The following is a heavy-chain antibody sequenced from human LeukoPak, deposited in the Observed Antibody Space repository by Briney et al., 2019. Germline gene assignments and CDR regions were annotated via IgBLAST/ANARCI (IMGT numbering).Heavy chain of an antibody. D-gene: IGHD3-10*01. J-gene: IGHJ5*02. CDR2: IYTSGST. CDR3: ARSWAAGSGSYYP. Sequence: SQTLSLTCTVSGGSISSGSYYWSWIRQPAGKGLERIGRIYTSGSTNYNPSLKSRVTISVDTSKNQFSLKLSSVTAADTAVYYCARSWAAGSGSYYPWGQGTLVTVSS. V-gene: IGHV4-61*02. CDR1: GGSISSGSYY.